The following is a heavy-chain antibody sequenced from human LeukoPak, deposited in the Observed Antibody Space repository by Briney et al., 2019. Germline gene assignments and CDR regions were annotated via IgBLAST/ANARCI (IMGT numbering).Heavy chain of an antibody. CDR3: AKDPLGNYGSGSYYNVAYYGMDV. J-gene: IGHJ6*02. CDR2: ISGSGGSK. D-gene: IGHD3-10*01. V-gene: IGHV3-23*01. Sequence: GGSLRLSGAASGFTFSSYAMSWVRQAPGKGLEGVSAISGSGGSKYYADSVKGRFTISRDNSKNTLYLQMNSLRAEDTAVYDCAKDPLGNYGSGSYYNVAYYGMDVWGQGTTVTVSS. CDR1: GFTFSSYA.